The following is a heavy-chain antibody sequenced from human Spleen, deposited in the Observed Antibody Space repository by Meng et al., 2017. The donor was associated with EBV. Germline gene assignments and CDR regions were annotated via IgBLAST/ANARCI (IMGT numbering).Heavy chain of an antibody. D-gene: IGHD2-8*02. CDR3: AKLLDS. V-gene: IGHV3-23*01. CDR1: GFTFTIYA. J-gene: IGHJ5*01. CDR2: ISGTGGRT. Sequence: GHLLEVGGGLAQPGGSLRLFCAASGFTFTIYAMSWVRQAPGKGLEWISAISGTGGRTHYADSVKGRFSISRDDSKNTVYLQMNGLTVDDTALYYCAKLLDSWGQGTLVTVSS.